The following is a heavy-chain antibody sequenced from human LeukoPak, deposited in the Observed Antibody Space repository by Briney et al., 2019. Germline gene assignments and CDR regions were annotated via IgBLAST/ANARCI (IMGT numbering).Heavy chain of an antibody. CDR3: ARDATTLRAFDI. CDR2: ISSSSSYI. Sequence: GGSLRLSCAASGFTFSSYSMNWVRQAPGKGLEWVSSISSSSSYIYYADSVKGRFTISRDNAKNSLYLQMNSLRAEDTAVYYCARDATTLRAFDIWGQGTMVTVSS. J-gene: IGHJ3*02. V-gene: IGHV3-21*01. D-gene: IGHD1-14*01. CDR1: GFTFSSYS.